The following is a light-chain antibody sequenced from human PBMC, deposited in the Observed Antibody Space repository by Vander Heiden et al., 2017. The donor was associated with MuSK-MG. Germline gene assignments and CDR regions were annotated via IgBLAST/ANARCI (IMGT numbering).Light chain of an antibody. CDR3: QQDYNLPGFT. CDR1: QDISNY. Sequence: DIHMTQSPSSLSASVGDRVTITCQASQDISNYLNWYQQKPGKAPKLLIYDASNLETGVPSRFSGRGSGTVFTFSISSLHPEDIATYYCQQDYNLPGFTFGHESNQDI. J-gene: IGKJ3*01. CDR2: DAS. V-gene: IGKV1-33*01.